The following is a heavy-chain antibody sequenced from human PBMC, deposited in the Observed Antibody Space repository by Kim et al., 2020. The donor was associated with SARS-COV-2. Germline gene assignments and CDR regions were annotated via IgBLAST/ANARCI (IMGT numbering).Heavy chain of an antibody. CDR3: AKSRIAAATSPAPDY. D-gene: IGHD2-15*01. V-gene: IGHV3-23*01. Sequence: ADSVKGRFTISRDSSKNTLYLQISSLRAEDTALYYCAKSRIAAATSPAPDYWGQGTLVTVSS. J-gene: IGHJ4*02.